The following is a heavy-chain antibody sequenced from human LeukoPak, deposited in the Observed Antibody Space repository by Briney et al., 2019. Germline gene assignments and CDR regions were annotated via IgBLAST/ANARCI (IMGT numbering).Heavy chain of an antibody. CDR1: GGSISTYY. CDR2: IYYSGST. CDR3: ARRRGGQFDWLLYVGEAFDI. D-gene: IGHD3-9*01. V-gene: IGHV4-59*01. J-gene: IGHJ3*02. Sequence: SETLSLTCTVSGGSISTYYWSWIRQPPGKGLEWIGYIYYSGSTNYNPPLKSRVTISVDTSKNQFSLKLTSVTAADTAVYYCARRRGGQFDWLLYVGEAFDIWGQGTMVTVSS.